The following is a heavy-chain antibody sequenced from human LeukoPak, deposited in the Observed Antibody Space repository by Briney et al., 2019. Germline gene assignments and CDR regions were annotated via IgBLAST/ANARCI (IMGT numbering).Heavy chain of an antibody. CDR3: APDSSGYYPIDY. Sequence: GGSLRLSCAASGFTFSSYSMNWVRQAPGKGLEWVSSISSSSSYIYYADSVTGRFTISRDNAKNSLYLQMNSLRAEDTAVYYCAPDSSGYYPIDYWGQGTLVTVSS. V-gene: IGHV3-21*01. CDR2: ISSSSSYI. CDR1: GFTFSSYS. J-gene: IGHJ4*02. D-gene: IGHD3-22*01.